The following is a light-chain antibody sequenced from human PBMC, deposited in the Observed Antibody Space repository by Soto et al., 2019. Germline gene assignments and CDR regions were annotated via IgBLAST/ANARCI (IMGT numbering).Light chain of an antibody. CDR2: DAS. CDR3: QQYNSYPWT. V-gene: IGKV1-5*01. Sequence: DIQLTQSPSFLSASAGDRVTITCRASQSISSWLAWYQQKPGKAPKLLIYDASSLESGVPSRFSGSGSGTEFTLTISSLQPDDFATYYCQQYNSYPWTFGQGTKVDIK. J-gene: IGKJ1*01. CDR1: QSISSW.